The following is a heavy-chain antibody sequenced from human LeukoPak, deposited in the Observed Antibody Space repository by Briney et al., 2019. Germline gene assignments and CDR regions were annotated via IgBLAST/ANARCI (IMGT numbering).Heavy chain of an antibody. CDR1: GYTFTNYA. D-gene: IGHD6-6*01. CDR2: ISGSGDSP. CDR3: ARDVAPRPYYYMDV. Sequence: GASVKVSCKASGYTFTNYALSWVRQAPGKGLEWVSAISGSGDSPYYADSVKGRFTISRDNSKNTLFLQMTSLRAEDTAVYYCARDVAPRPYYYMDVWGRGTTVTVSS. V-gene: IGHV3-23*01. J-gene: IGHJ6*03.